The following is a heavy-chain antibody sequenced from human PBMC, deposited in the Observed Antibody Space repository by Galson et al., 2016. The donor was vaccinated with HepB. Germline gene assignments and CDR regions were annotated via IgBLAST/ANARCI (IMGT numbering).Heavy chain of an antibody. CDR3: AGRGGDFYGMDV. J-gene: IGHJ6*02. CDR1: GFSFSDYF. V-gene: IGHV3-11*03. Sequence: SLRLSCAASGFSFSDYFMAWIRQAPGKGLEWVSYISTLATSTNYADSLRGRFLMSRDNARKLLFLELTNVTVEDTATYYCAGRGGDFYGMDVWGPGTTVIVSS. CDR2: ISTLATST. D-gene: IGHD3-16*01.